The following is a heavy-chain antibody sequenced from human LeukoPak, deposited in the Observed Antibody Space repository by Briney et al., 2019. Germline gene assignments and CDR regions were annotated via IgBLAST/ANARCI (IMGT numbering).Heavy chain of an antibody. D-gene: IGHD1-26*01. CDR1: GGSISSYY. V-gene: IGHV4-59*01. Sequence: PSETLSLTCTVSGGSISSYYWSWIRQPPGKGLEWIGYIYYSGSTNYNPSLKSRVTISVDTSKNQFSLKLSSVTAADTAVYYCASETEGGTNAFDIWGQGTMVTVSS. J-gene: IGHJ3*02. CDR2: IYYSGST. CDR3: ASETEGGTNAFDI.